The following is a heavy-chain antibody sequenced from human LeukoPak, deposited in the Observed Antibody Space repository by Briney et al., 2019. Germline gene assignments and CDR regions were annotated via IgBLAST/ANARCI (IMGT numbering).Heavy chain of an antibody. J-gene: IGHJ4*02. CDR1: GFTFSSYT. CDR2: ISSRTS. D-gene: IGHD5-18*01. V-gene: IGHV3-21*01. CDR3: GGEGGGGYSYDY. Sequence: GGSLRLSCAVSGFTFSSYTIIWVRQAPGKGLEWVSSISSRTSYYADSVTGRFTISRDNANNSVYLQMNSLRVEDTAVYYWGGEGGGGYSYDYWGQGTLVTVSS.